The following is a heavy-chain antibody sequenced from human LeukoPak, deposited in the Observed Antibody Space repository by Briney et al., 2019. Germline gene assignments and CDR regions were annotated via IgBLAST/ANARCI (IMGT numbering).Heavy chain of an antibody. V-gene: IGHV4-4*07. J-gene: IGHJ5*02. CDR3: ARHGITIFGVVTGWFDP. Sequence: PFETLSLTGTVSGGSISSYYWSWIRQPAGKGLEWIGRIYTSGSTNYNPSLKSRVTMSVDTSKNQFSLNLSSVTAADTAVYYCARHGITIFGVVTGWFDPWGQGTLVTVSS. CDR2: IYTSGST. CDR1: GGSISSYY. D-gene: IGHD3-3*01.